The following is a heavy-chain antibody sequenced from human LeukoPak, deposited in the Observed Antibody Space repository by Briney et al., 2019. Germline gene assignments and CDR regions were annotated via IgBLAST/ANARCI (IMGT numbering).Heavy chain of an antibody. CDR2: IYYSGST. CDR1: GGSISSYY. D-gene: IGHD5-18*01. Sequence: EALSLTCTVSGGSISSYYWSWIRQPPGKGLEWIGYIYYSGSTNYNPSLKSRITISVDTSKNQFSLKLSSVTAADTAVYYCARGLVNSYGQAYYFDYWGQGTLVTVSS. CDR3: ARGLVNSYGQAYYFDY. V-gene: IGHV4-59*12. J-gene: IGHJ4*02.